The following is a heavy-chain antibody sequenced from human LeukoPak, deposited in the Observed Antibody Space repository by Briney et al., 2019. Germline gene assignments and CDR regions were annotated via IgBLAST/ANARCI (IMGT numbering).Heavy chain of an antibody. V-gene: IGHV3-7*03. CDR3: ARNNGMDV. J-gene: IGHJ6*02. Sequence: GGSLRLSCAASGFALSSHWMTWVRQAPGRGPEWVANVNRDGSETYYLDSVKGRFTISKDNAKNSLYLQMNSLRAEDTALYHCARNNGMDVWGQGATVIVSS. CDR2: VNRDGSET. CDR1: GFALSSHW.